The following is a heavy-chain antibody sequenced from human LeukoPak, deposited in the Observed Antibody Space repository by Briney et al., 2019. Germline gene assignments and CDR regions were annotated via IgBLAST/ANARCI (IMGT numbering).Heavy chain of an antibody. J-gene: IGHJ5*02. CDR2: IYYSGSN. Sequence: SETLSLTCTVSGGSISSYYWSWIRQPPGKGLEWIGYIYYSGSNNYNPSLKSRVTISVDTSKNQFSLKLSSVTDADTAVYYCASSIWFGELWHFDPWGQGTLVTVSS. CDR3: ASSIWFGELWHFDP. D-gene: IGHD3-10*01. V-gene: IGHV4-59*01. CDR1: GGSISSYY.